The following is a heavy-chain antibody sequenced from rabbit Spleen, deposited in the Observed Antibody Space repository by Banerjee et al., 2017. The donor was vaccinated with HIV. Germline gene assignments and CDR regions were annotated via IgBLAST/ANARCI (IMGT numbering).Heavy chain of an antibody. V-gene: IGHV1S40*01. CDR2: IDDGSSGFT. J-gene: IGHJ6*01. CDR3: ARDSASSFSSYGMDL. Sequence: QSLEESGGDLVKPGASLTLTCTASGVSFSLSSYICWVRQAPGKGLEWIGCIDDGSSGFTYFATWAKGRFTCSKTSSTTVTLQMTSLTAADTATYFCARDSASSFSSYGMDLWGPGTLVTVS. CDR1: GVSFSLSSY. D-gene: IGHD8-1*01.